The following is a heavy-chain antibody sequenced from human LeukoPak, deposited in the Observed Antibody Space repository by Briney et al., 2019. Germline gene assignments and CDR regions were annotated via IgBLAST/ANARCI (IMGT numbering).Heavy chain of an antibody. CDR1: GGTFSSYA. CDR3: ARGDVVVPAAFDY. D-gene: IGHD2-2*01. J-gene: IGHJ4*02. V-gene: IGHV1-69*13. Sequence: ASVKFSCKASGGTFSSYAISWVRQAPGQGLEWMGGIIPIFGTANYAQKFQGRVTITADESTSTAYMELSSLRSEDTAVYYCARGDVVVPAAFDYWGQGTLVTVSS. CDR2: IIPIFGTA.